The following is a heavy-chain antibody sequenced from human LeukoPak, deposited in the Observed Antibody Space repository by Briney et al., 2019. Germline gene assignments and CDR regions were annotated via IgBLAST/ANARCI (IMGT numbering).Heavy chain of an antibody. CDR3: ARAHSSSLAWFDP. D-gene: IGHD6-13*01. CDR2: ISSSSSYI. Sequence: SGGSLRLSCAASGFTFSSYSMNWVRQAPGKGLEWVSSISSSSSYIYYADSVKGRFTISGDNAKNSLYLQMNSLRAEDTAVYYCARAHSSSLAWFDPWGQGTLVTVSS. CDR1: GFTFSSYS. J-gene: IGHJ5*02. V-gene: IGHV3-21*01.